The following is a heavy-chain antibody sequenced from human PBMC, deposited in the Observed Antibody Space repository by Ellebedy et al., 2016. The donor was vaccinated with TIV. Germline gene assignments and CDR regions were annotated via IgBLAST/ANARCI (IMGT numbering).Heavy chain of an antibody. CDR2: ITPSGDR. CDR3: TKESWEARCFDY. D-gene: IGHD1-26*01. Sequence: GESLKISXAASGFTFSLYSMTWVRQAPGKGLECVSGITPSGDRYYAHSVKGRFTIARDNSRNTLYLEMNSLTADDTGIYYCTKESWEARCFDYWGQGAPVTVSS. J-gene: IGHJ4*02. V-gene: IGHV3-23*01. CDR1: GFTFSLYS.